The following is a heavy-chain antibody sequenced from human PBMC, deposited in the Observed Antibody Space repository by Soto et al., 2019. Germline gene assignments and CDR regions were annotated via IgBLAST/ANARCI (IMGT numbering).Heavy chain of an antibody. J-gene: IGHJ1*01. V-gene: IGHV1-8*01. Sequence: ASVKVSCKASGFTFNSYDINWVRQATGQGLEWMGWMNPNSGNTGYAQKFQGRVTMTRNTSISTAYMELSSLRSVDTAVYYCARLYYDYIWGSYRTEYFQHWGQGTLVTVSS. D-gene: IGHD3-16*02. CDR3: ARLYYDYIWGSYRTEYFQH. CDR1: GFTFNSYD. CDR2: MNPNSGNT.